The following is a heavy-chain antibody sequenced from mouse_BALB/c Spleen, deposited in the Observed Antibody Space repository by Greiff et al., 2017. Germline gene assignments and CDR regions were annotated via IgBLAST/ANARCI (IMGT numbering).Heavy chain of an antibody. Sequence: EVKLVESGPELVKPGASVKIPCKASGYTFTDYNMDWVKQSHGKSLEWIGDINPNNGGTIYNQKFKGKATLTVDKSSSTAYMELRSLTSEDTAVYYCAREIYFAYWGQGTLVTVSA. J-gene: IGHJ3*01. CDR3: AREIYFAY. CDR2: INPNNGGT. V-gene: IGHV1-18*01. CDR1: GYTFTDYN.